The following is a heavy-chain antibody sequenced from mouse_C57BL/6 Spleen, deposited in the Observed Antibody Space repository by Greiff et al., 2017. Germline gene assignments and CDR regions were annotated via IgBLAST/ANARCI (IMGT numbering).Heavy chain of an antibody. CDR3: ARYRGPRGDFGG. J-gene: IGHJ1*03. Sequence: EVKVVESGGGLVQPGGSLSLSCAASGFTFTDYYMSWVRQPPGKALEWLGFIRNKANGYTTEYSESVKGRFTISRDTSQSILYLQMSALRAEDSATYYGARYRGPRGDFGGWGTGTTVTVAS. CDR2: IRNKANGYTT. D-gene: IGHD3-1*01. V-gene: IGHV7-3*01. CDR1: GFTFTDYY.